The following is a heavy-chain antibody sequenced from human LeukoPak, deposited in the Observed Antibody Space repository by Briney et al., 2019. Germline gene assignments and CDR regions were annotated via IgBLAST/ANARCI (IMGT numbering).Heavy chain of an antibody. CDR2: FYSSGNT. V-gene: IGHV4-59*08. J-gene: IGHJ4*02. D-gene: IGHD1-26*01. Sequence: SETLSLTCTVSGGSTSSYYWSWIRQPPGKGLEGMGYFYSSGNTNYNPSLKSRVTMSVDTSKNQFSLKLNSVTAADTAVYYCARREIVGSTHFDYWGQGTLVTVSS. CDR3: ARREIVGSTHFDY. CDR1: GGSTSSYY.